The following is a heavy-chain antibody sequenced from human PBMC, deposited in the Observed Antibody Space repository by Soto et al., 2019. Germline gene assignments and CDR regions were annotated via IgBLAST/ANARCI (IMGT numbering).Heavy chain of an antibody. D-gene: IGHD2-21*01. CDR3: ARWTGVVVAGMDV. V-gene: IGHV4-30-4*01. Sequence: QVQLQESGPRLVKPLQTLSLTCTVSGDSINSGDYYWSWIRQPPGRGLEWVGYSFYSGITDYNPPPQIPMTISMDPSKNLLALRLTSVAAADTSVYFGARWTGVVVAGMDVWGQGTTVSVSS. J-gene: IGHJ6*02. CDR2: SFYSGIT. CDR1: GDSINSGDYY.